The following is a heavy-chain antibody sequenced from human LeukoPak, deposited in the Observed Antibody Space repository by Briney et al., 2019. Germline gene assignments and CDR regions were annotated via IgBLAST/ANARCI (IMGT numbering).Heavy chain of an antibody. CDR3: TRHGGRDYYDSTEDAFDI. CDR2: IRSKAHSYAT. V-gene: IGHV3-73*01. D-gene: IGHD3-22*01. J-gene: IGHJ3*02. Sequence: GGSLRLSCAASGFTFSSYGMHWVRQASGKGLEWVGRIRSKAHSYATAYAASVKGRFTISRDDSKNTAYLQMNSLKTEDTAVYYCTRHGGRDYYDSTEDAFDIWGQGTMVTVSS. CDR1: GFTFSSYG.